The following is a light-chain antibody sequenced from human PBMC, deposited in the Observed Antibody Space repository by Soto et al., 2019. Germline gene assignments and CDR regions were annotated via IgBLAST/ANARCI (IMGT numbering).Light chain of an antibody. Sequence: DIKMTQSPSSVSASVGAGITITCRASQDIGGRLAWFQQKPGKAPQYLIQAASILQSGVPSRFSGSGSGTECTLTISSLQPDDVATYYCQQYNSYSWTFGQGTKVDIK. CDR2: AAS. CDR1: QDIGGR. J-gene: IGKJ1*01. CDR3: QQYNSYSWT. V-gene: IGKV1D-16*01.